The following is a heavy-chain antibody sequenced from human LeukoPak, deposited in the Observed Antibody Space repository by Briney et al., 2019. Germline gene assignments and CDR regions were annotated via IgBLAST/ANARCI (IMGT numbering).Heavy chain of an antibody. V-gene: IGHV4-59*01. CDR1: GGSISRYY. J-gene: IGHJ6*02. CDR2: IYYSGST. CDR3: ARNNGGYYYYGMDV. D-gene: IGHD1-14*01. Sequence: PSETLSLTCTVSGGSISRYYWSWIRQPPGKGLEWIGYIYYSGSTNFNPSLKSRVTISVDTSKSQFSLKLSSVTAADTAVYYCARNNGGYYYYGMDVWGQGTTVTVSS.